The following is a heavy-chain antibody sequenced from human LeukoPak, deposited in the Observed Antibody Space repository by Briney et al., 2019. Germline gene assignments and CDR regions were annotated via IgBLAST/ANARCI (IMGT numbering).Heavy chain of an antibody. CDR3: ARDYYDSSGYHFDY. J-gene: IGHJ4*02. CDR1: GGSISSGGYY. CDR2: IYYSGST. Sequence: SETLSLTCTVSGGSISSGGYYWSWIRQHPGKGPEWIGYIYYSGSTYYNPSLKSRVTISVDTSKNQFSLKLSSVTAADTAVYYCARDYYDSSGYHFDYWGQGTLVTVSS. V-gene: IGHV4-31*03. D-gene: IGHD3-22*01.